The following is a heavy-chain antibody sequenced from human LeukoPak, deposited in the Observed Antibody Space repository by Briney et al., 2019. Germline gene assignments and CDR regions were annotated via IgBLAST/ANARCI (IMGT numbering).Heavy chain of an antibody. V-gene: IGHV4-59*12. CDR1: GGSISSYF. CDR3: ARGVHSYYFDY. D-gene: IGHD2-15*01. CDR2: FYYSGST. Sequence: SETLSLTCSVSGGSISSYFWSWIRQPPGKELEWIGYFYYSGSTNYNPSLKSRVTISVDTSKNQFSLQMNSVTPEDTAVYYCARGVHSYYFDYWGLGTLVTVSS. J-gene: IGHJ4*01.